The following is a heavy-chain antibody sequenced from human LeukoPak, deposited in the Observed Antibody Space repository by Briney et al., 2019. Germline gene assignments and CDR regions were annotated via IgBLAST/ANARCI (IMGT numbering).Heavy chain of an antibody. J-gene: IGHJ6*02. CDR3: AKGRIVVVPAAGYYYYYGMDV. V-gene: IGHV3-48*01. CDR2: ISSSSSTI. Sequence: GGSLRLSCAASGFTFSSYSMNWVRQAPGKGLEWVSYISSSSSTIYYADSVKGRFTISRDNAKNSLYLQMNSLRAEDTAVYYCAKGRIVVVPAAGYYYYYGMDVWGQGTTVTVSS. CDR1: GFTFSSYS. D-gene: IGHD2-2*01.